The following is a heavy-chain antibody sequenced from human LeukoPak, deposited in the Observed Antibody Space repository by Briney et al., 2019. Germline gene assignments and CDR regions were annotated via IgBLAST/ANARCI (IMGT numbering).Heavy chain of an antibody. CDR2: IYHSGST. Sequence: SETLSLTCTVSGGSISSGGYYWSWIRQPPGKGLEWIGYIYHSGSTYYNPSLKSRVTISVDRSKNQFSLKLSSVTAADTAVYYCARVPLKLGWFDPWGQGTLVTVSS. V-gene: IGHV4-30-2*01. D-gene: IGHD1-7*01. CDR3: ARVPLKLGWFDP. J-gene: IGHJ5*02. CDR1: GGSISSGGYY.